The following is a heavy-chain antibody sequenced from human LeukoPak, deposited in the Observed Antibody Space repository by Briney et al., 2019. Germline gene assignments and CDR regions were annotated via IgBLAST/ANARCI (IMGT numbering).Heavy chain of an antibody. D-gene: IGHD4-23*01. Sequence: SETLSLTCTVSGGSIMVAAYSWSWIRQPPGKGLEWIGYIYYSGRTYYNPSLKSRVTISLDRSKNQLSLKLSSVTAADTAVYFCARGYGDNSGAFDIWGQGTLVTVSS. V-gene: IGHV4-30-2*01. CDR1: GGSIMVAAYS. CDR3: ARGYGDNSGAFDI. CDR2: IYYSGRT. J-gene: IGHJ3*02.